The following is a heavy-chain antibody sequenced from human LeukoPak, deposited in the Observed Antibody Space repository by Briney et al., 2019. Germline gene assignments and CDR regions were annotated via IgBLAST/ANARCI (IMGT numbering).Heavy chain of an antibody. Sequence: ASVKVSCKPSGYTFTRYGIRWVRQAPGQGLEWMGWISAYNGNTNYAQKLQGRVTMTTDTSTSTAYMELRSLRSDDTAVYYCARDRFCSGGSCSNWFDPWGQGTLVTVSS. V-gene: IGHV1-18*01. J-gene: IGHJ5*02. CDR3: ARDRFCSGGSCSNWFDP. CDR2: ISAYNGNT. D-gene: IGHD2-15*01. CDR1: GYTFTRYG.